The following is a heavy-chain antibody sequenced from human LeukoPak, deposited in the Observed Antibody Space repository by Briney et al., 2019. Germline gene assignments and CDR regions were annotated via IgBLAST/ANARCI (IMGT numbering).Heavy chain of an antibody. Sequence: PGGSLRLSCAASGFTFSIYAMSWVRQAPGKGLEWVSAITGSGGHTYYADSVKGRFTISRDNSKNTLYLQINSLRAEDTAVYYCAKECYSSGYHGFDYWGQGTLVTVSS. CDR3: AKECYSSGYHGFDY. D-gene: IGHD3-22*01. CDR2: ITGSGGHT. J-gene: IGHJ4*02. CDR1: GFTFSIYA. V-gene: IGHV3-23*01.